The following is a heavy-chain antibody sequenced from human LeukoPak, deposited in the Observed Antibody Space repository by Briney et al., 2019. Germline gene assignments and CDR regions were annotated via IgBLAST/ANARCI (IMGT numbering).Heavy chain of an antibody. CDR2: ISAYNGDT. Sequence: GSVKVSCKASGYTFTNYGISWVRQAPGQGLEWMGWISAYNGDTKYAQKFQGRVTMTTDTSTRTAFMELRSLRSDDTAVYYCARDNPYYYLYWGQGTLVTVSS. CDR1: GYTFTNYG. D-gene: IGHD3-22*01. CDR3: ARDNPYYYLY. V-gene: IGHV1-18*01. J-gene: IGHJ4*02.